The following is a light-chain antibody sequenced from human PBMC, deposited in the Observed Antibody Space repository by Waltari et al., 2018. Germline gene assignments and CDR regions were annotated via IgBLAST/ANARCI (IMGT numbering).Light chain of an antibody. CDR2: DVS. J-gene: IGLJ2*01. Sequence: QSALTQPASVSGSPGQSITISCTGTSSDVGASNSVSWYRQHPGTAPKLLIFDVSHRPSGVSNRFSGSKSGNTASLTISGLQAEDEADYYCSSYTTSSTVVFGGGTKLTVL. CDR3: SSYTTSSTVV. CDR1: SSDVGASNS. V-gene: IGLV2-14*03.